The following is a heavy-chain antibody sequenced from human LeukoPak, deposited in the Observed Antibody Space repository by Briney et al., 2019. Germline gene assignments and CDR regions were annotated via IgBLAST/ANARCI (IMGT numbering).Heavy chain of an antibody. D-gene: IGHD2-2*01. V-gene: IGHV3-23*01. CDR2: ISGSGGST. CDR1: GFTFSSYG. CDR3: AKGPVVPAAIPGYNYYYYYYYMDV. J-gene: IGHJ6*03. Sequence: GGSLRLSCSASGFTFSSYGMSWVRQAPGKGLEWVSAISGSGGSTYYADSVKGRFTISRDNSKNTLYLQMNSLRAEDTAVYYCAKGPVVPAAIPGYNYYYYYYYMDVWGKGTTVTISS.